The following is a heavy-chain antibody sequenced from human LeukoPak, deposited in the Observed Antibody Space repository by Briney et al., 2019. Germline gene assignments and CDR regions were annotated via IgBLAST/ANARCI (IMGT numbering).Heavy chain of an antibody. CDR3: AREGNYYGSGSYYFDY. D-gene: IGHD3-10*01. Sequence: PGGSLRLSCAASGFTVSSNYMSWVRQAPGKGLEWVSVIYSGGSTYYADSVKGRFTISRDNSKNTLYLQMNSLRAEDTAVYYCAREGNYYGSGSYYFDYWGQGTLVTVSS. V-gene: IGHV3-53*01. J-gene: IGHJ4*02. CDR2: IYSGGST. CDR1: GFTVSSNY.